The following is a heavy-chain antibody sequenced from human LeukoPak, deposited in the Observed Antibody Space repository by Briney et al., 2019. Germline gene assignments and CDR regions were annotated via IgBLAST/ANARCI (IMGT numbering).Heavy chain of an antibody. D-gene: IGHD3-3*01. CDR2: IYHSGST. J-gene: IGHJ5*02. CDR3: ARGSDFWSGYYVVRWFDP. Sequence: PSETLSLTCAVSGGSISSGGYSWSWIRQPPGKGLEWIGYIYHSGSTYYNPSLKSRVTISVDRSKNRFSLKLSSVTAADTAVYYCARGSDFWSGYYVVRWFDPWGQGTLVTVSS. V-gene: IGHV4-30-2*01. CDR1: GGSISSGGYS.